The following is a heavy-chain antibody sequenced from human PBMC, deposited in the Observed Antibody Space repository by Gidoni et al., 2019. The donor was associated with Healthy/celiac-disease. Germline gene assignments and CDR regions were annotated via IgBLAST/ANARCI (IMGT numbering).Heavy chain of an antibody. CDR2: INSSSSTI. J-gene: IGHJ6*02. CDR1: GFTFSSYS. V-gene: IGHV3-48*02. Sequence: EVQLVESGGGLVQPGGSLRLSCAASGFTFSSYSMNWVRQAPGKGLEWVSYINSSSSTIYYADSVKGRFTISRDNAKNSLYLQMNSLRDEDTAVYYCARVVVRDYYYGMDVWGQGTTVTVSS. D-gene: IGHD4-17*01. CDR3: ARVVVRDYYYGMDV.